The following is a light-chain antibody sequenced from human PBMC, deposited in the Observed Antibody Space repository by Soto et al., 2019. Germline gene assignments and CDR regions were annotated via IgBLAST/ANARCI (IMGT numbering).Light chain of an antibody. CDR1: QSVTSSY. CDR3: QQYGSSPTWT. V-gene: IGKV3-20*01. CDR2: GAS. Sequence: EIGLTQSPGTLSLSPGERATLSCGASQSVTSSYLACYQQKPGQAPRLLIYGASSRATCIPDRFRGSGSGTDFTLTISRLEPEDFAVYYCQQYGSSPTWTFGQGIKVDIK. J-gene: IGKJ1*01.